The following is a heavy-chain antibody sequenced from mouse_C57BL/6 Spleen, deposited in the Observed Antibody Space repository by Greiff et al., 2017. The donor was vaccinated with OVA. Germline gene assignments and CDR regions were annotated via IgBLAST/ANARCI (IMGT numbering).Heavy chain of an antibody. J-gene: IGHJ4*01. CDR1: GFTFSSYA. Sequence: EVQGVESGEGLVKPGGSLKLSCAASGFTFSSYAMSWVRQTPEKRLEWVAYISSGGDYTYYADTVKGRYTISRDNARNTLYLQMSSLKSEDTAMYYCTRGANYYAMDYWGQGTSVTVSS. CDR2: ISSGGDYT. CDR3: TRGANYYAMDY. V-gene: IGHV5-9-1*02.